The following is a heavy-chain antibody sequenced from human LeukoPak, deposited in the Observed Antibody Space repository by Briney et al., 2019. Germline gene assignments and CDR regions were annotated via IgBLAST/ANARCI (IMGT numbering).Heavy chain of an antibody. V-gene: IGHV3-30*03. D-gene: IGHD6-13*01. CDR3: ARDPGLGSWYNYYYYYGMDV. CDR1: TFTFSSYW. J-gene: IGHJ6*02. CDR2: ISYDGSNK. Sequence: GGSLRLSCAASTFTFSSYWMHWVRQAPGKGLEWVAVISYDGSNKYYADSVKGRFTISRDNSKNTLYLQMNSLRAEDTAVYYCARDPGLGSWYNYYYYYGMDVWGQGTTVTVSS.